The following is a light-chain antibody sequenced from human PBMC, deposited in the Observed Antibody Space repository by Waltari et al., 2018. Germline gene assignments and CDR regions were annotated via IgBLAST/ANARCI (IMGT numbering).Light chain of an antibody. V-gene: IGKV1-5*03. CDR3: QQYNSYPLT. CDR1: QSIDIW. Sequence: DIQMTHSLPTLSASVGDRVTMPCRASQSIDIWLFWYQQKPGKAPKVLINKSSSLERGVPSRFSGSGSGTEFTLTISSLQPDDFATYYCQQYNSYPLTFGGGTKVEIK. CDR2: KSS. J-gene: IGKJ4*01.